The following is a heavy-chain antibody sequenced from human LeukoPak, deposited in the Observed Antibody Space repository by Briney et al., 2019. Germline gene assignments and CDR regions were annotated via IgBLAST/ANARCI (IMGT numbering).Heavy chain of an antibody. Sequence: GASVKVSCKVSGYTLTELSMHWVRQAPGKGLDWMGGFDPEDGETIYAQKFQGRVTMTEDTSTDTAYMELSSLRSEDTAVYYCATCYSTNGVCYRWFDPWGQGTLVTVSS. J-gene: IGHJ5*02. V-gene: IGHV1-24*01. CDR2: FDPEDGET. D-gene: IGHD2-8*01. CDR1: GYTLTELS. CDR3: ATCYSTNGVCYRWFDP.